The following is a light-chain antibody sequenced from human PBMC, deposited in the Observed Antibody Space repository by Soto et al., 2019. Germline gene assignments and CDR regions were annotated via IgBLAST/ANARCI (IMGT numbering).Light chain of an antibody. CDR3: TSYTSSGTYV. CDR1: SSDIGGYDY. J-gene: IGLJ1*01. CDR2: GVT. V-gene: IGLV2-14*01. Sequence: QSALTQPASVSGSPGQSITISCTGTSSDIGGYDYVSWYQHHPGKAPKFIIYGVTNRPSGVSHRFSGSKSANTASLTISGLQAEDEADYYCTSYTSSGTYVFGTGTKVTVL.